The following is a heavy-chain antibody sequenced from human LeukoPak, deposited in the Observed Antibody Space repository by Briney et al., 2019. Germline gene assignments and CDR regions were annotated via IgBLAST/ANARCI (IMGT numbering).Heavy chain of an antibody. J-gene: IGHJ5*02. Sequence: PSETLSLTCAVYGGSFSGYFWSWIRQPPGKGREWIGEINHSGSTNYNPSLKSRVTISVDTSTNQFSLKLTSVTAADTAVYYCARGGGITMIRGVITDNWFDPWGQGTLVTVSS. CDR3: ARGGGITMIRGVITDNWFDP. CDR2: INHSGST. CDR1: GGSFSGYF. V-gene: IGHV4-34*01. D-gene: IGHD3-10*01.